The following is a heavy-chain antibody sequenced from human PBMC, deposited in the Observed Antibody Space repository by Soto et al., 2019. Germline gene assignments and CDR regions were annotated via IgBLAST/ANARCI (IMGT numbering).Heavy chain of an antibody. J-gene: IGHJ4*02. Sequence: QVQLQESGPGLVKPAETLSLTCAVSGDSISSYYCMWIRQPPGKGLESIGYLYYGRSATYNPSLKIRVTLSVDTSTNQCSLTLSSMPAADTAVYYCALRSMAVVPEYWGQGTLVTVSS. CDR2: LYYGRSA. V-gene: IGHV4-59*01. CDR3: ALRSMAVVPEY. D-gene: IGHD3-22*01. CDR1: GDSISSYY.